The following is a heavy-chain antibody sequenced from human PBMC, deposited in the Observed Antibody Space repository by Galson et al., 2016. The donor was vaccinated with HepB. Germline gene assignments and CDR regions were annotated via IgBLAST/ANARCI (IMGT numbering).Heavy chain of an antibody. D-gene: IGHD2-2*01. CDR1: GYSFTSYW. CDR2: IDPRHSYT. V-gene: IGHV5-10-1*01. Sequence: QSGAEVKKPGESLRISCKGSGYSFTSYWISWVRQMPGKGLEWMGRIDPRHSYTNFSPSFQGHVTISADKSISTAYLQWSSLKASDTPMYYCARRPYCSSTSCYPHWYFDLWGRGTQVTVSS. J-gene: IGHJ2*01. CDR3: ARRPYCSSTSCYPHWYFDL.